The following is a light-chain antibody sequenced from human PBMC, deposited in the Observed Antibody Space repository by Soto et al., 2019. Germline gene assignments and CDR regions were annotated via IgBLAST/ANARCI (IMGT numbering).Light chain of an antibody. CDR1: SSDVGDYNS. V-gene: IGLV2-11*01. CDR3: SSYTSSSNYV. Sequence: QSALTQPRSVSGSPGQSVTVSCIGTSSDVGDYNSVSWYQQHPGKAPKLMIYDVSKRPSGVPDRFSGSKSGNTASLTISGLQAEDEADYYCSSYTSSSNYVFGTGTKLTVL. J-gene: IGLJ1*01. CDR2: DVS.